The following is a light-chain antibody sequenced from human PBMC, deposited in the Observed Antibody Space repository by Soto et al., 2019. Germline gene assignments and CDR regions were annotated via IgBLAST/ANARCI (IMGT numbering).Light chain of an antibody. CDR2: DAS. Sequence: IQMTQSPSSLSASVGDRVTITCQASQDISHYLNWYQHKPGEAPKLLIYDASNLETGVPSRFSGGGSGTHFTLTISTLQPEDFSTYSCQQYDNLPLTFGGGTKV. CDR3: QQYDNLPLT. CDR1: QDISHY. J-gene: IGKJ4*01. V-gene: IGKV1-33*01.